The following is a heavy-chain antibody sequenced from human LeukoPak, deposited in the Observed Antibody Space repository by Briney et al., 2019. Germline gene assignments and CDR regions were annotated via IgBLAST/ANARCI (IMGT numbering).Heavy chain of an antibody. J-gene: IGHJ4*02. CDR3: ARDRHYDFWSGYSISDAFDY. CDR2: INPNSGGT. Sequence: ASVKVSCKASGYTFTGYYKHWVRQAPGQGLEWMGRINPNSGGTNYAQKFQGRVTMTRDTSISTAYMELSRLRSDDTAVYYCARDRHYDFWSGYSISDAFDYWGQGTLVTVSS. V-gene: IGHV1-2*06. CDR1: GYTFTGYY. D-gene: IGHD3-3*01.